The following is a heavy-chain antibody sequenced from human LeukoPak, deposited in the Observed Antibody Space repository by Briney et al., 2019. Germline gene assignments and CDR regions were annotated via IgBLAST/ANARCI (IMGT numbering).Heavy chain of an antibody. CDR1: GYTLTELS. J-gene: IGHJ4*02. D-gene: IGHD6-6*01. CDR3: ATESSSSEGFDY. Sequence: ASVKVSCKVSGYTLTELSMHWVRQAPGKGLEWMGGFDPEDGETIYAQKFQGRVTMSEDTSTDTAYMELSSLRSEDTAVYYCATESSSSEGFDYWGQGTLVTVSS. CDR2: FDPEDGET. V-gene: IGHV1-24*01.